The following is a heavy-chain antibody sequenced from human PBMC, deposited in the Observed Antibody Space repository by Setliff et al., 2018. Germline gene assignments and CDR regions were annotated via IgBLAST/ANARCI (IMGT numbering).Heavy chain of an antibody. CDR2: INNYNFNT. J-gene: IGHJ4*02. CDR1: GYTFTNYG. D-gene: IGHD3-22*01. CDR3: ARINFYVSSGYYYASDY. V-gene: IGHV1-18*01. Sequence: GASVKVSCKASGYTFTNYGINWVRQAPGQGLEWMGWINNYNFNTNYPQKFLGRVTMTTDTSTSTAYMELRSLRSDDTAVYCCARINFYVSSGYYYASDYWGQGTLVTVSS.